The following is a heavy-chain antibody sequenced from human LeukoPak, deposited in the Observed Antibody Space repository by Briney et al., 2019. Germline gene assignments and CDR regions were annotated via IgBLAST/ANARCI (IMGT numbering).Heavy chain of an antibody. CDR3: APRHCSSTSCYPTDY. D-gene: IGHD2-2*01. J-gene: IGHJ4*02. CDR1: GFTFSSYA. CDR2: ISGSGGST. Sequence: PGGSLRLSCAASGFTFSSYATSWVRQAPGKGLKWVSAISGSGGSTYYADSVKGRFTISRDNSKNTLYLQMNSLRAEDTAVYYCAPRHCSSTSCYPTDYWGQGTLVTVSS. V-gene: IGHV3-23*01.